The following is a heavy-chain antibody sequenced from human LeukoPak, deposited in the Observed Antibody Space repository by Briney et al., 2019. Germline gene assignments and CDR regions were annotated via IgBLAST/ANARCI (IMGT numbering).Heavy chain of an antibody. V-gene: IGHV4-34*01. CDR1: GGSFSGYY. CDR2: INHSGST. D-gene: IGHD6-6*01. Sequence: TPSETLSLTCAVYGGSFSGYYWSWIRQPPGMGLEWIGEINHSGSTNYNPSLKSRVTISVDTSKNQFSLKLSSVTAADTAVYYCARGRIAAPRFYYYYMDVWGKGTTVTVSS. CDR3: ARGRIAAPRFYYYYMDV. J-gene: IGHJ6*03.